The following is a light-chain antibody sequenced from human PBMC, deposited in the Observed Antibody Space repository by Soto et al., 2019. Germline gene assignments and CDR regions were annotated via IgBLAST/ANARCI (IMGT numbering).Light chain of an antibody. CDR1: RAIDSW. Sequence: DIQMTQSPSSVSASVGDRVTITCRASRAIDSWLAWYQQKPGEAPKLLIFTGSLLHSGVPPRFSGSGSGTDFTLTISSLQPEDFATYYCLQTLSFPPTFGQGTKVDIK. V-gene: IGKV1-12*01. CDR3: LQTLSFPPT. CDR2: TGS. J-gene: IGKJ1*01.